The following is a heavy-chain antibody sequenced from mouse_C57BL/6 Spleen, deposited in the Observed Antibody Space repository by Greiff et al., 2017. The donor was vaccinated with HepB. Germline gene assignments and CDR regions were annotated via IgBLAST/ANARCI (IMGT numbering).Heavy chain of an antibody. Sequence: DVMLVESGGGLVKPGGSLKLSCAASGFTFSSYTMSWVRQTPEKRLEWVATISGGGGNTYYPDSVKGRFTISRDNAKNTLYLQMSSLRSEDTALYYCARRYRDYAMDYWGQGTSVTVSS. J-gene: IGHJ4*01. CDR3: ARRYRDYAMDY. CDR1: GFTFSSYT. D-gene: IGHD2-14*01. V-gene: IGHV5-9*01. CDR2: ISGGGGNT.